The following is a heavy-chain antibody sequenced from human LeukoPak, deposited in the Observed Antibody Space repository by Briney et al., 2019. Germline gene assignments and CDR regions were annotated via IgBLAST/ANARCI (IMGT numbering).Heavy chain of an antibody. CDR1: GFTFSSYA. CDR2: ISYDGSNK. V-gene: IGHV3-30*04. CDR3: ASPLSIAAAGTKVQHNWFDP. J-gene: IGHJ5*02. D-gene: IGHD6-13*01. Sequence: GGSLGLSCAASGFTFSSYAMHWVRQAPGKGLEWVAVISYDGSNKYYADSVKGRFTISRDNSKNTLYLQMNSLRAEDTAVYYCASPLSIAAAGTKVQHNWFDPWGQGTLVTVSS.